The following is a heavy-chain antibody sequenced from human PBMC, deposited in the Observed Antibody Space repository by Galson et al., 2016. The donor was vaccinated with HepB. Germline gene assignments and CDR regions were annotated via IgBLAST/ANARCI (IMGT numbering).Heavy chain of an antibody. CDR2: IDWDDEK. J-gene: IGHJ4*02. Sequence: PALVKPTQTLTLACTLSGFSVTTTGTRVNWIRQPPGKALEWLARIDWDDEKFYNTSLKTRLTISKDTSKNQVVLTMTNMDPVDTATYYCARTWIVGGNYGLDYWGQGTLVTVSS. D-gene: IGHD1-26*01. CDR3: ARTWIVGGNYGLDY. CDR1: GFSVTTTGTR. V-gene: IGHV2-70*04.